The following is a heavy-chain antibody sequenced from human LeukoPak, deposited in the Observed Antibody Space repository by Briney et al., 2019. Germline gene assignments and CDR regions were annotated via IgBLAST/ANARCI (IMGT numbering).Heavy chain of an antibody. Sequence: GGSLRLSCAASRFTFSSYSMNWVRQAPGKGLEWVAVISYDGSNKYYADSVKGRFTISRDDSKKTLYLQMNSLRAEDTAVYYCAKDVRFGYFDYWGQGTLVTVSS. J-gene: IGHJ4*02. V-gene: IGHV3-30-3*01. CDR2: ISYDGSNK. D-gene: IGHD3-16*01. CDR3: AKDVRFGYFDY. CDR1: RFTFSSYS.